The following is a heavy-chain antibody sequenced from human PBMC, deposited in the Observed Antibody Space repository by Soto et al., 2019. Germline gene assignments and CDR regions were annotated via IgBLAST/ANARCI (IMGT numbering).Heavy chain of an antibody. CDR2: IIPVFGTV. J-gene: IGHJ5*02. Sequence: QVRLVQSGAEVKKPGSSVKVSCKASGGTFSNYAITWLRLAPGQGLEWLGGIIPVFGTVNYAQKFQGRVTITADDSTSTAYMELNRLRSEDTAVYYWASYNPYTNSIGNGFDTWGQGTLVIVS. CDR1: GGTFSNYA. CDR3: ASYNPYTNSIGNGFDT. D-gene: IGHD6-13*01. V-gene: IGHV1-69*01.